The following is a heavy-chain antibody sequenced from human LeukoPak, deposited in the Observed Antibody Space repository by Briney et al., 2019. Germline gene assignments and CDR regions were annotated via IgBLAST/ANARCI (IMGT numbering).Heavy chain of an antibody. V-gene: IGHV1-46*01. CDR1: GYSFTGRY. CDR3: ARDNSMHERGWWFDP. J-gene: IGHJ5*02. CDR2: INPRGMST. D-gene: IGHD1-1*01. Sequence: ASVKVSCKSSGYSFTGRYMHWVRQAPGQGLEWMGVINPRGMSTIYAEKFQGRIIMTRDLSTTTDYMELSSLKSDDTAVYYCARDNSMHERGWWFDPWGQGTLVTVSS.